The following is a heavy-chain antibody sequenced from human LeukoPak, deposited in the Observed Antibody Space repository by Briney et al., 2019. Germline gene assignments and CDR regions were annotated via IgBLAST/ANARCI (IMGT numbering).Heavy chain of an antibody. J-gene: IGHJ3*02. D-gene: IGHD1-1*01. CDR2: INHSGST. CDR1: GGSFSGYY. CDR3: ASKRRAFDI. Sequence: SETLSLTCAVYGGSFSGYYWSWIRQPPGKGLEWIGEINHSGSTNYNTSLKSRVTISVDTSKNQFSLKLSSVTAADTAVYYCASKRRAFDIWGQGTMVTVSS. V-gene: IGHV4-34*01.